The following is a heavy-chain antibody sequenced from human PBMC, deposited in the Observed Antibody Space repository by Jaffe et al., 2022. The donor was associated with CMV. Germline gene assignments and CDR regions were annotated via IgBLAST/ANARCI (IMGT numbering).Heavy chain of an antibody. CDR1: GFTFSSHA. CDR2: ISGSGYNT. D-gene: IGHD3-3*01. J-gene: IGHJ4*02. V-gene: IGHV3-23*01. CDR3: ANDLDYDFWNAHQH. Sequence: EVHLLESGGALVQPGGSLRLSCAVSGFTFSSHAMSWVRQAPGKGLEWVSAISGSGYNTYYADSVKGRFTVSRDNSKNTMYLQMDNLGAEDTAVYYCANDLDYDFWNAHQHWGQGTLVTVSS.